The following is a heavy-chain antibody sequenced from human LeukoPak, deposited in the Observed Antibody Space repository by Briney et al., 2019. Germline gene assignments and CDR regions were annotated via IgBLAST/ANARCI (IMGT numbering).Heavy chain of an antibody. Sequence: GGSLRLSCEASGFTLSNYWMSWVRQAPGKGLEWVANIKQDGIDKYYVDSVKGRFTISRDNAKNSLFLQMNSLRAEDTAAYYCARELLWAFDYWGQGTLVTVSS. CDR2: IKQDGIDK. V-gene: IGHV3-7*01. CDR1: GFTLSNYW. D-gene: IGHD2-21*01. J-gene: IGHJ4*02. CDR3: ARELLWAFDY.